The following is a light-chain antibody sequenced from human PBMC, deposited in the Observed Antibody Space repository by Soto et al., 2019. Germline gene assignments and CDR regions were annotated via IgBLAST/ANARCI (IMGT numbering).Light chain of an antibody. CDR2: GAS. V-gene: IGKV3-20*01. CDR3: QQYGSSPLT. CDR1: QSVSSSY. J-gene: IGKJ4*01. Sequence: EIVLTQSPDTLSLSPGERATLSCRASQSVSSSYLAWYQQKPGQAPRLLIFGASSRATGISDRFSGSGSGTVFTLTISRLEPEDFAVYYCQQYGSSPLTFGGGTKVDIK.